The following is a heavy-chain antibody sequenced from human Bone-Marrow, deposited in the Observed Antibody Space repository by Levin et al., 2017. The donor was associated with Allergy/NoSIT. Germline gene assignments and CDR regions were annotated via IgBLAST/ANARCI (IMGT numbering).Heavy chain of an antibody. CDR1: GDSISSHY. D-gene: IGHD5-12*01. V-gene: IGHV4-59*11. CDR2: LYDSGST. CDR3: ARHPTVANISYAFDI. J-gene: IGHJ3*02. Sequence: PSETLSLTCTVSGDSISSHYWSWIRQPPGKGLEWIGFLYDSGSTNYNPSLKSRVAFSVDTSKSQFSLQLSSINPADTAVYYCARHPTVANISYAFDIWGNGTMVTVSS.